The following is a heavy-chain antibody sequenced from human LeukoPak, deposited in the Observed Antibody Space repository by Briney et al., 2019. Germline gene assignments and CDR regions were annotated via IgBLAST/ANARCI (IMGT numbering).Heavy chain of an antibody. V-gene: IGHV3-7*01. CDR3: ARGVAENNFDY. Sequence: PGGSLRLSCAASGFTFSSYWMSWVRQAPGKGLEWVANIKQDGSEKYYVDSVKSRFTISRDNAKNSLYLQMNSLRAEDTAVYYCARGVAENNFDYWGQGTLVTVSS. J-gene: IGHJ4*02. CDR2: IKQDGSEK. CDR1: GFTFSSYW. D-gene: IGHD3-3*01.